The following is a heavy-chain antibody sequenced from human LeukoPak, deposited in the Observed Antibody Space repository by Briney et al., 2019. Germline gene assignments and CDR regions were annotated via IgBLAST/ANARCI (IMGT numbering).Heavy chain of an antibody. Sequence: GRSLRLSCAASGFTFSSYAMHWVRQAPGKGLEWVAVISYVGSNKYYADSVRGRFTISRDNSKNTLYLQMNSLRAEDTAVYYCARGRNSSSSRAYFDYWGQGTLVTVSS. J-gene: IGHJ4*02. CDR2: ISYVGSNK. D-gene: IGHD6-6*01. CDR3: ARGRNSSSSRAYFDY. CDR1: GFTFSSYA. V-gene: IGHV3-30*01.